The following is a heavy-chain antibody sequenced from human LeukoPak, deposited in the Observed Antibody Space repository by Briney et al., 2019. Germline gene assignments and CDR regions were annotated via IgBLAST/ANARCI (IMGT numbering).Heavy chain of an antibody. J-gene: IGHJ3*02. CDR3: TTEGVGGGAFNI. CDR1: GFTFSDAW. D-gene: IGHD3-10*01. V-gene: IGHV3-15*01. CDR2: IKSKTKGGTT. Sequence: GGSLRLSCGASGFTFSDAWMSWVRQAPGKGLEWVGRIKSKTKGGTTDYAAPVKGRFTISRDDSKNTLYLQMNSLKTEDTAVYYCTTEGVGGGAFNIWGQGTMVTVSS.